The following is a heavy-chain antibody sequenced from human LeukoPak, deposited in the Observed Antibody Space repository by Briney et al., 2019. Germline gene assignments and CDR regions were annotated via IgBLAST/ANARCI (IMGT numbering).Heavy chain of an antibody. CDR1: GGSFSGYY. CDR3: ARSTVYFDAFDI. D-gene: IGHD2/OR15-2a*01. V-gene: IGHV4-34*01. Sequence: SETLSLTCAVYGGSFSGYYWSWILQPPGKGLEWIGEINHSGSTDYNPSLKSRVTISVDTSKNQFSLKLSSVTAADTAVYYCARSTVYFDAFDIWGQGTMATVSS. CDR2: INHSGST. J-gene: IGHJ3*02.